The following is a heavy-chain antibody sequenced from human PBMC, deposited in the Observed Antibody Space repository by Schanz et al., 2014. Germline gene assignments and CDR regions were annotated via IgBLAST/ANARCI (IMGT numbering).Heavy chain of an antibody. D-gene: IGHD6-19*01. CDR2: ISSGGSSV. CDR3: XRGSQWLVMGMTNYFDY. V-gene: IGHV3-21*01. J-gene: IGHJ4*02. CDR1: GFTFSTYS. Sequence: EVQLVESGGGLVKPGGSLRLSCAASGFTFSTYSMNWVRQAPGKGLEWVSSISSGGSSVYYVESVKGRFTISRDNAKTXXXXPMNTLRPPSAXXXXXXRGSQWLVMGMTNYFDYWGQGSLVTVSS.